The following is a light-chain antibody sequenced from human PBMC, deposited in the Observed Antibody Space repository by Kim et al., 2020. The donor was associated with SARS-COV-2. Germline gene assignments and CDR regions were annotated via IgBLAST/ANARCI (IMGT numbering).Light chain of an antibody. CDR1: QSVSSN. CDR2: GAS. CDR3: QQYNDWPL. V-gene: IGKV3-15*01. J-gene: IGKJ4*01. Sequence: SVSPGERATLSCRASQSVSSNLAWYQQKPGQAPRRLIYGASTRATGIPARFSGSGSGTEFTLTISSLQSEDIAVYYCQQYNDWPLFGGGTKVDIK.